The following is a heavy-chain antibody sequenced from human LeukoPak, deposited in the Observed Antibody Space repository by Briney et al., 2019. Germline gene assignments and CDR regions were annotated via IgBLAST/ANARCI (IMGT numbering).Heavy chain of an antibody. CDR3: ARPTGYSSSWPPYDP. CDR2: ISYDGTNK. J-gene: IGHJ5*02. D-gene: IGHD6-13*01. CDR1: GFTFSTYA. Sequence: PGGSLRLSCAASGFTFSTYAMHWVRQAPGKGLEWVAVISYDGTNKYYADSVKGRFTISRDNSKNTLYLQMNSLRVEDTAVYYCARPTGYSSSWPPYDPWGQGTLVTVSS. V-gene: IGHV3-30*04.